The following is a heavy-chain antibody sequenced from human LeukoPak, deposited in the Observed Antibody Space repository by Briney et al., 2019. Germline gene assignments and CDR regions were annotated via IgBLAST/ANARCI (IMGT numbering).Heavy chain of an antibody. J-gene: IGHJ4*02. Sequence: GGSLRLSCVASGFTFSNYGMSWGRQAPGKGLEWGSTISGSGGNTYYADSVKGRFTISRDTSKNTLYLQINSPSAEDTAVYYCAKDMYYDSSGPVFDYWGQGTLVTVSS. V-gene: IGHV3-23*01. CDR3: AKDMYYDSSGPVFDY. CDR1: GFTFSNYG. CDR2: ISGSGGNT. D-gene: IGHD3-22*01.